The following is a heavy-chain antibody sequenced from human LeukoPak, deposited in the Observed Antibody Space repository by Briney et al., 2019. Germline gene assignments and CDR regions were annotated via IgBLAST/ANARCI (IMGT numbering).Heavy chain of an antibody. CDR3: ARHRFGMVRRSGRRAGYMDV. D-gene: IGHD3-10*01. J-gene: IGHJ6*03. CDR2: INHSGST. V-gene: IGHV4-34*01. CDR1: GGSFSGYY. Sequence: MPSETLSLTCAVYGGSFSGYYWSWIRQPPGKGLEWIGEINHSGSTNYNPSLKGRVTISVDTSKNQFSLKLSSVTAADTAVYYCARHRFGMVRRSGRRAGYMDVWGKGTTVTISS.